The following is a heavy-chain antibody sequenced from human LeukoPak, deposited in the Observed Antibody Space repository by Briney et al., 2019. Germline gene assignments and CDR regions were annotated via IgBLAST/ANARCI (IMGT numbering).Heavy chain of an antibody. CDR1: GGSISSYY. J-gene: IGHJ5*02. D-gene: IGHD6-19*01. Sequence: SETLSLTCTVSGGSISSYYWSWIRQPPGKGLEWIGYIYYSGSTNYNPSLESRVTISVDTSKNQFSLKLSSVTAADTAVYYCARHGAVPLFDPWGQGTLVTVSS. CDR3: ARHGAVPLFDP. CDR2: IYYSGST. V-gene: IGHV4-59*08.